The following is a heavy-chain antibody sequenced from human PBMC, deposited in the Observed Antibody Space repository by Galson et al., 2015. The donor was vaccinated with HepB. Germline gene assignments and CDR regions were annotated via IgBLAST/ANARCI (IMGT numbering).Heavy chain of an antibody. CDR2: IYYRGGT. CDR3: TRDGRNFGECPFDL. CDR1: GGSVSGYY. Sequence: ETLSLTCTVSGGSVSGYYWSWIRQTPGKGLEWIGYIYYRGGTSYNPSLKSRVTISVDTSKNQFSLKLSSVTAADTAVYYCTRDGRNFGECPFDLRGRGTLVTVSS. D-gene: IGHD3-10*01. J-gene: IGHJ2*01. V-gene: IGHV4-59*02.